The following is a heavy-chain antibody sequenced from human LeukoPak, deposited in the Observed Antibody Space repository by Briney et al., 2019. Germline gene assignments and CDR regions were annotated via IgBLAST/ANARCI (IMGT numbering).Heavy chain of an antibody. CDR2: INSDGSST. D-gene: IGHD3-3*01. J-gene: IGHJ4*02. CDR3: ARVSPNTVTTLQYFDY. Sequence: GGSLRLSCAASGFTFSSYWMHWVRQAPGKGLVWVSRINSDGSSTSYADSVKGRFTISRDNAKNTLYLQMNSLRGEETAVYYCARVSPNTVTTLQYFDYWGQGTLVTVSS. CDR1: GFTFSSYW. V-gene: IGHV3-74*01.